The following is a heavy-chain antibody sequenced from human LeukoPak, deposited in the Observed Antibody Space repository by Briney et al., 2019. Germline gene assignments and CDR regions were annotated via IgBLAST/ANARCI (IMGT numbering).Heavy chain of an antibody. CDR1: GGSISSGGYY. CDR3: AILAVAGDFDY. D-gene: IGHD6-19*01. J-gene: IGHJ4*02. V-gene: IGHV4-39*07. Sequence: SETLSLTCTVSGGSISSGGYYWSWIRQPPGKGLEWIGEINHSGSTNYNPSLKSRVTISVDTSKNQFSLKLSSVTAADTAVYYCAILAVAGDFDYWGQGTLVTVSS. CDR2: INHSGST.